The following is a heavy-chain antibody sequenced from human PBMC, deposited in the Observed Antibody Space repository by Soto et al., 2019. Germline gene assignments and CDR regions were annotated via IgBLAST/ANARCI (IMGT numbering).Heavy chain of an antibody. CDR3: ARDPGCSGGSCYSES. CDR2: IIPIFGTA. D-gene: IGHD2-15*01. Sequence: GASVKVSCKASGGTFSSYAISWVRQAPGQGLEWMGGIIPIFGTANYAQKFQGRVTITADESTSTAYMELSSLRSEDTAVYYCARDPGCSGGSCYSESWGQGTLVTVSS. V-gene: IGHV1-69*13. J-gene: IGHJ5*02. CDR1: GGTFSSYA.